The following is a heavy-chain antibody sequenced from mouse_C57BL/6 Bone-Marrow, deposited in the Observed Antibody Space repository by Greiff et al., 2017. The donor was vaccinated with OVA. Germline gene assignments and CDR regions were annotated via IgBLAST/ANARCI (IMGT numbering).Heavy chain of an antibody. CDR1: GYTFTSYW. CDR3: ANSNFAWFAY. V-gene: IGHV1-69*01. D-gene: IGHD2-5*01. J-gene: IGHJ3*01. CDR2: IDPSDSYT. Sequence: VQLQQPGAELVMPGASVKLSCKASGYTFTSYWMHWVKQRPGQGLEWIGEIDPSDSYTNYNQKFKGKSTLTVDKSSSTAYMQLSSLTSEDSAVYYCANSNFAWFAYWGQGTLVTVSA.